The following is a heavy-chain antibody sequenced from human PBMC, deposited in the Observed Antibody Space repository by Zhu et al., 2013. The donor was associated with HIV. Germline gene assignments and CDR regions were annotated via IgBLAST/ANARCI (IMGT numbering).Heavy chain of an antibody. CDR2: VNHSGRGT. CDR3: ARAPLPHTYYDGTDYEGY. CDR1: GGSFTGYY. V-gene: IGHV4-34*01. Sequence: QVQLQQWGAGLLKPSETLSLTCAVYGGSFTGYYWSWIRQSPGKGLEWIGEVNHSGRGTNYNPSLKSRVAILVDKSKNQFSLQLTSVTAADTAVYYCARAPLPHTYYDGTDYEGYWGQGTLVTVSS. D-gene: IGHD3-22*01. J-gene: IGHJ4*02.